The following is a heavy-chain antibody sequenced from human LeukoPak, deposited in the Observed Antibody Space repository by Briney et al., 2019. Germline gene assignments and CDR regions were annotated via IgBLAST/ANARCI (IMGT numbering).Heavy chain of an antibody. D-gene: IGHD3-22*01. Sequence: HGESLKIPCKGSGYSFTSYWIGWVRQMPGKGLEWMGIIYPGDSDTRYSPSFQGQVTISADKSISTAYLQWSSLKASDTAMYYCARLYTYDSSGYYYLPYWGQGTLVTVSS. V-gene: IGHV5-51*01. J-gene: IGHJ4*02. CDR2: IYPGDSDT. CDR1: GYSFTSYW. CDR3: ARLYTYDSSGYYYLPY.